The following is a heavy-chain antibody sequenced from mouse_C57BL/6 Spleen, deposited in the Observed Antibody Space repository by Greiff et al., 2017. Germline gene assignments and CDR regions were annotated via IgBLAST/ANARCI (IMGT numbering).Heavy chain of an antibody. J-gene: IGHJ2*01. CDR3: PIYYYGSEYYFDY. D-gene: IGHD1-1*01. CDR1: GYTFTSYW. Sequence: VKLQQPGAELVKPGASVKLSCKASGYTFTSYWMHWVKQRPGQGLEWIGMIHPNSGSTNYNEKFKSKATLTVDKSSSTAYMQLSSLTSEDSAVYYCPIYYYGSEYYFDYWGQGTTLTVSS. CDR2: IHPNSGST. V-gene: IGHV1-64*01.